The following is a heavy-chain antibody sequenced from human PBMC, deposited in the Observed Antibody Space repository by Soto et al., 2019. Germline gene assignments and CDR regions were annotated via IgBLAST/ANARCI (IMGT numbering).Heavy chain of an antibody. CDR1: GFTFVSYG. J-gene: IGHJ4*01. Sequence: GGSLRLSCAASGFTFVSYGMNWVRQAPGKGLEWVSAISGTGDTTYYADSVKGRFTISRDNSKNTLYLQMNSLRAEDTAVYYCAKDYTGSWYYFDYWGQGTLVTVSS. D-gene: IGHD6-13*01. V-gene: IGHV3-23*01. CDR3: AKDYTGSWYYFDY. CDR2: ISGTGDTT.